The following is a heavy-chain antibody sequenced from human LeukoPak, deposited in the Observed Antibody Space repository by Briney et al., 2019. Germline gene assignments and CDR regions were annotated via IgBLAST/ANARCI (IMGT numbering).Heavy chain of an antibody. CDR1: GFTVSSNY. J-gene: IGHJ6*02. D-gene: IGHD6-19*01. CDR2: IYSGGST. Sequence: PGGSLRLSCAASGFTVSSNYMSWVRQAPGKGLEWVSVIYSGGSTYYADSVKGRFTISRDNSKNTLYLQMNSLRAEDTAVYYCARAKASSGWQYYYYGMDVWGQGTTVTVSS. V-gene: IGHV3-66*01. CDR3: ARAKASSGWQYYYYGMDV.